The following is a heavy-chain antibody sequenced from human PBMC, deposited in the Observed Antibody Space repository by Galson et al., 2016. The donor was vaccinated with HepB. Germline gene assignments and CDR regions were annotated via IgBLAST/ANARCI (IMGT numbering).Heavy chain of an antibody. V-gene: IGHV3-23*01. J-gene: IGHJ5*02. D-gene: IGHD2-21*02. CDR2: ISGSGRIT. CDR3: ATDNSAYCGADCDS. CDR1: GFTFSSYA. Sequence: SLRLSCAASGFTFSSYAMMWVRQTPGKGLEWVSSISGSGRITYYADSVRGRFTISRDNSKSTLYLRMNSLRAEDTAVYYCATDNSAYCGADCDSWGQGTRVTVSS.